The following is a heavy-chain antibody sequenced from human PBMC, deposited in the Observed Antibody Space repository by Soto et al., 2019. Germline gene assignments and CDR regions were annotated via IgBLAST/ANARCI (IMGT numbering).Heavy chain of an antibody. CDR2: IDSTGTNK. V-gene: IGHV3-23*05. CDR3: VSWVSAHFDS. CDR1: GFISNWHG. Sequence: PGGSLRLSCAAPGFISNWHGVSWVRQAPGKGLEWVSTIDSTGTNKHYADSVKGRFTISRDSSRNTLDLQMNSLRAEDTALYYCVSWVSAHFDSWGQGALVTVSS. J-gene: IGHJ4*02. D-gene: IGHD2-8*01.